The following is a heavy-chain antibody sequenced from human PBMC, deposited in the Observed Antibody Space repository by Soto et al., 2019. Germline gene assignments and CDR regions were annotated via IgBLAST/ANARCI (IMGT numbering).Heavy chain of an antibody. D-gene: IGHD5-18*01. CDR3: ARVGWRYSYGLYYFDY. CDR1: GGTFSSYA. J-gene: IGHJ4*02. CDR2: IIPIFGTA. Sequence: QVQLVQSGAEVKKPGSSVKVSCKASGGTFSSYAISWVRQAPGQGLEWMGGIIPIFGTANYAQKFQGRVTINADESTSTAYMELSSLRSEDTAVYYCARVGWRYSYGLYYFDYWGQGTLVTVSS. V-gene: IGHV1-69*01.